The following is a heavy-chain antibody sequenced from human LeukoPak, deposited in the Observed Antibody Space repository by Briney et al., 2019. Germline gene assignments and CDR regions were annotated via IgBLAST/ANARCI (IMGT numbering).Heavy chain of an antibody. Sequence: SVKVSCKASGGTFSSYAISWVRQAPGQGLEWMGGIIPIFGTPNYPQQFQARLTIPAHESTTTAYLELSSLTSEDTPVYYCARDPSSYYYDSSGYVTTDYWGQATLVTVSS. D-gene: IGHD3-22*01. J-gene: IGHJ4*02. CDR3: ARDPSSYYYDSSGYVTTDY. CDR1: GGTFSSYA. V-gene: IGHV1-69*13. CDR2: IIPIFGTP.